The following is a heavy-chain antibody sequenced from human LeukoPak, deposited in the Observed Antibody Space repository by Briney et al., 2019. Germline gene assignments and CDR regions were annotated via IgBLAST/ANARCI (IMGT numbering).Heavy chain of an antibody. CDR2: IIPIFGTA. Sequence: GASVKVSCKASGGTFSSYAISWVRQAPGQGLEWMGGIIPIFGTANNAQKFQGRVTITADESTSTAYMELSSLRSEDTAVYYCARDPPYSSSRLDAFDIWGQGTMVTVSS. V-gene: IGHV1-69*01. J-gene: IGHJ3*02. CDR1: GGTFSSYA. D-gene: IGHD6-6*01. CDR3: ARDPPYSSSRLDAFDI.